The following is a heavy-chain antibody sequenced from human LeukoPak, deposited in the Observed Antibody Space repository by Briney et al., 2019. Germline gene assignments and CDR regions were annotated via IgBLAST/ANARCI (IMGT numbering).Heavy chain of an antibody. CDR3: ARAYSGSYGLGYYYMDV. CDR1: GFTFSNYN. V-gene: IGHV3-21*01. Sequence: GGSLRLSCAASGFTFSNYNMNSVRQAPGKGLEWVSSITSSSTYIYYADSVKGRFTISRDNAKNSLYLQMNSLRAEDTAVYYCARAYSGSYGLGYYYMDVWGKGTTVTISS. D-gene: IGHD1-26*01. CDR2: ITSSSTYI. J-gene: IGHJ6*03.